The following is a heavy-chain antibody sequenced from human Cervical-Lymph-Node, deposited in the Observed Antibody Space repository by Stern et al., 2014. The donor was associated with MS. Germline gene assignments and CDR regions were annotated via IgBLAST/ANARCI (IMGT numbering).Heavy chain of an antibody. CDR2: FRGSGGGT. D-gene: IGHD4-17*01. V-gene: IGHV3-23*04. CDR3: AKASDWTDDNGDYGQDAMDV. Sequence: EVHLVESGGGLIQPGGSLRLSCAASGFTLSDYAMTWVRPAPGKGLEWVSVFRGSGGGTFYADSVKGRFTISRDSSKNTLSLQMNSLRTDDTAVYYCAKASDWTDDNGDYGQDAMDVWGQGTTVTVSS. J-gene: IGHJ6*02. CDR1: GFTLSDYA.